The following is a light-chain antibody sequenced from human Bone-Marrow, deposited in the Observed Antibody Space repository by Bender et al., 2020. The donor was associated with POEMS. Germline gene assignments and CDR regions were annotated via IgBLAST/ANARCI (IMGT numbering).Light chain of an antibody. CDR3: SSFTNNVVL. J-gene: IGLJ3*02. CDR1: SSDVDSYNR. CDR2: EIS. Sequence: QSALTQPPSVSGSPGQSVAISCTGASSDVDSYNRVSWYQQSPGTAPKLMIYEISNRPSGVPDRVSRSKSGNTASLTISGPQTEDEADYYCSSFTNNVVLFGGGTKLTVL. V-gene: IGLV2-18*02.